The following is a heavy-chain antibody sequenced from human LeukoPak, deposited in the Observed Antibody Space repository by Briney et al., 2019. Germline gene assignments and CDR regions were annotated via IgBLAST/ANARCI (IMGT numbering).Heavy chain of an antibody. V-gene: IGHV4-61*02. Sequence: PSETLSLTCTVSGGSISSGSYCWSWIRQPAGKGLEWIGRIYTSGGTNYNPSLKSRVTISVDTSKNQFSLKLSSVTAADTAVYYCATSGERDSSSWYPDAFDIWGQGTMVTVSS. D-gene: IGHD6-13*01. J-gene: IGHJ3*02. CDR3: ATSGERDSSSWYPDAFDI. CDR2: IYTSGGT. CDR1: GGSISSGSYC.